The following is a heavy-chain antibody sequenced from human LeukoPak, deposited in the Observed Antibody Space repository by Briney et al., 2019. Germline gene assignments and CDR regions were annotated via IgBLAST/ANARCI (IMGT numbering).Heavy chain of an antibody. D-gene: IGHD3-3*01. CDR1: GGSFSGYY. J-gene: IGHJ5*02. V-gene: IGHV4-34*01. CDR2: INHSGST. Sequence: SETLSLTCAVYGGSFSGYYRSWIRQPPGKGLEWIGEINHSGSTNYNPSLKSRVTISVDTSKNQFSLKLSSVTAADTAVYYCARSRTDAVTYYDFWSARNWFDPWGQGTLVTVSS. CDR3: ARSRTDAVTYYDFWSARNWFDP.